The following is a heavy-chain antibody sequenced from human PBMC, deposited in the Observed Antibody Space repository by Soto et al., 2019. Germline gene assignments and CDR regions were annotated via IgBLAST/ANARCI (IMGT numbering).Heavy chain of an antibody. J-gene: IGHJ4*02. CDR3: ARPASPDSGSYAEGFDY. Sequence: SVKVSCKASGGTFSSYAISWVRQAPGQGLEWMGGIIPIFGTANYAQKFQGRVTITADESTSTAYMELSSLRSEDTAVYYCARPASPDSGSYAEGFDYWGQGTLVTVSS. V-gene: IGHV1-69*13. CDR2: IIPIFGTA. D-gene: IGHD1-26*01. CDR1: GGTFSSYA.